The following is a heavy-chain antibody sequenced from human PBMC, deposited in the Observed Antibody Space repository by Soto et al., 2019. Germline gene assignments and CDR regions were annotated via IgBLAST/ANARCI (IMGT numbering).Heavy chain of an antibody. Sequence: QVQLQESGPGLVKPSETLSLTCTVSGGSISSYYWSWIRQPPGKGLEWIGYIYYSGSTNYNPSLKSRVTISVDTSQNQFTLNLISVTAADTAVYYCAGVEAPYGMDVWGQGTTVTGSS. CDR2: IYYSGST. CDR1: GGSISSYY. CDR3: AGVEAPYGMDV. J-gene: IGHJ6*02. V-gene: IGHV4-59*01.